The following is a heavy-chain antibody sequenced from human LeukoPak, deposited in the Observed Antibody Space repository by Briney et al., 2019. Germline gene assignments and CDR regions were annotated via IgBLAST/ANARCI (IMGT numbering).Heavy chain of an antibody. D-gene: IGHD1-7*01. Sequence: PGESLKIYCKGSGYTFSSYWIGWVRQMPGKGLEWMGTIYPADSDTRYSPSFQGQVTISVDRSISTAYLKWRSLRASDSTMYYCARFSEWITWNYGDAFDIWGQGTMVTVSS. CDR3: ARFSEWITWNYGDAFDI. V-gene: IGHV5-51*01. J-gene: IGHJ3*02. CDR1: GYTFSSYW. CDR2: IYPADSDT.